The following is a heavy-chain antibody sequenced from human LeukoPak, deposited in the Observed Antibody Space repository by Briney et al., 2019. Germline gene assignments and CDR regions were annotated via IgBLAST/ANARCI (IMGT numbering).Heavy chain of an antibody. Sequence: GGSLRLSCAASGFTFSSYWMSWVRQAPGKGLERVANIKQDGSEKYYVDSVKGRFTISRDNAKNSLYLQMNSLRAEDTAVYYCARDSRTAAYYYDSSGSQWGQGTLVTVSS. D-gene: IGHD3-22*01. CDR1: GFTFSSYW. V-gene: IGHV3-7*01. J-gene: IGHJ4*02. CDR3: ARDSRTAAYYYDSSGSQ. CDR2: IKQDGSEK.